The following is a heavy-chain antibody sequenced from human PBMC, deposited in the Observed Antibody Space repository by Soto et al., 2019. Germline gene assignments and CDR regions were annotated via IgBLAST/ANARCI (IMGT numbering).Heavy chain of an antibody. V-gene: IGHV3-30*18. D-gene: IGHD4-17*01. CDR1: GFSFSDYG. Sequence: GGPATLSCANAGFSFSDYGMHWARQGPGKRLDGRAAISHGRNRKHYADPVKGRFTISRNNSKKTVYLNVSSLRRDDTAKYYCVKDLVGESNRYQLDYWGQGTVVTVSS. CDR2: ISHGRNRK. J-gene: IGHJ4*02. CDR3: VKDLVGESNRYQLDY.